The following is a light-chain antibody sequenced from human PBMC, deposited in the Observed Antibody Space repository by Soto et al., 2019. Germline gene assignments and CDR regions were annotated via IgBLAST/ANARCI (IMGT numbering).Light chain of an antibody. Sequence: NFMLTQPHSVSESPGKTVTISCTRSSGSIASNYVQWYQQRPGSSPTTVIYEDNQRPSGVPDRFSGSIDSSSNSASLTISGLKTDDEDDYYCQSYDSSTVVFGGGTKLTVL. CDR1: SGSIASNY. J-gene: IGLJ2*01. CDR3: QSYDSSTVV. CDR2: EDN. V-gene: IGLV6-57*01.